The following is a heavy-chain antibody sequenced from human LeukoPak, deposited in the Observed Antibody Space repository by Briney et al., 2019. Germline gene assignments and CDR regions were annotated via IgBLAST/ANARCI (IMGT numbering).Heavy chain of an antibody. CDR2: INPNNGGT. CDR1: GYTFTGYY. Sequence: GASVKVSCKASGYTFTGYYMHWVRRAPGQGLEWMGWINPNNGGTNYAQKFQGRVTMTRDTPISTAYMDLSRLRSDDTAVYYCARDLSSGIWGQGTLVTVSS. V-gene: IGHV1-2*02. CDR3: ARDLSSGI. J-gene: IGHJ4*02. D-gene: IGHD1-14*01.